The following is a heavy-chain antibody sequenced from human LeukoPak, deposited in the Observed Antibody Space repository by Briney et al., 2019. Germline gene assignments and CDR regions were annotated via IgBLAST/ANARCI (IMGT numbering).Heavy chain of an antibody. D-gene: IGHD3-22*01. Sequence: PGGSLRLSCAASGFTFSIYAINWVRQAPGKGLEGVSAISGSGRSTSYADSVKGRFTLSRDNSKNTLYLQMNRLRAEDKAVYYCARDHYYDTTGYSIGDAFNIWGQGKMVTVSS. V-gene: IGHV3-23*01. J-gene: IGHJ3*02. CDR1: GFTFSIYA. CDR3: ARDHYYDTTGYSIGDAFNI. CDR2: ISGSGRST.